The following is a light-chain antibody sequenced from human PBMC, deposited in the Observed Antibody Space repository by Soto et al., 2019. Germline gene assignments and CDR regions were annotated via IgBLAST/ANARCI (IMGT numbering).Light chain of an antibody. V-gene: IGKV4-1*01. CDR3: QQYYSTPRT. Sequence: DIVMTQSPDSLAVSLGERATINCKSSQSILYSSNNKNYLAWYQQKSGQPPKLLIYWASTRESGVPDRFSGSGSGTDFTLTISSLQAEEVAFYYCQQYYSTPRTFGQGTKVEIK. CDR1: QSILYSSNNKNY. CDR2: WAS. J-gene: IGKJ1*01.